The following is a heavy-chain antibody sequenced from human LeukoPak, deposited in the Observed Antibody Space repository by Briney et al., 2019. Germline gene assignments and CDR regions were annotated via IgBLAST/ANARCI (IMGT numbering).Heavy chain of an antibody. CDR3: ARSRWNIAMDV. Sequence: KTSETLSLTCTVSGGSISSSSYYWGWIRQPPGKGLEWIGSIYYSGSTYYNPSLKSRVTISVDTSKNQFSLKLSSVTAADTAVYYCARSRWNIAMDVWGKGTTVTISS. D-gene: IGHD2/OR15-2a*01. V-gene: IGHV4-39*01. CDR1: GGSISSSSYY. J-gene: IGHJ6*04. CDR2: IYYSGST.